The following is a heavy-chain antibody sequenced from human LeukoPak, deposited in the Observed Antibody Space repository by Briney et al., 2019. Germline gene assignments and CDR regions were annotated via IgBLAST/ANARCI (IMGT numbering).Heavy chain of an antibody. V-gene: IGHV3-74*01. D-gene: IGHD1-26*01. CDR2: INDDGGTT. J-gene: IGHJ4*02. Sequence: PRGSLRLSCAASGFTFSSSWMHWVRQAPGEGLVWVSRINDDGGTTTYADSVKGRFTISRDNAKNTLFLQVNSLRADDAAVYYCARALGSPLDYWGQGTLVAVSS. CDR3: ARALGSPLDY. CDR1: GFTFSSSW.